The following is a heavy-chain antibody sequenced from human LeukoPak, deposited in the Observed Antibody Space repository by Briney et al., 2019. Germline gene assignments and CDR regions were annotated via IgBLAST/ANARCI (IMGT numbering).Heavy chain of an antibody. CDR1: GGSISSSY. CDR3: ARLKGYSSGWYPSYYFDY. J-gene: IGHJ4*02. Sequence: PSQTLSLTCTVSGGSISSSYWSWIRQPPGKGLEWIGYIYYTGSTNYNSSLKSRVTISVDTSKNQFSLKLSSVTAAGTAVYYCARLKGYSSGWYPSYYFDYWGQGTLVTVSS. D-gene: IGHD6-19*01. V-gene: IGHV4-59*08. CDR2: IYYTGST.